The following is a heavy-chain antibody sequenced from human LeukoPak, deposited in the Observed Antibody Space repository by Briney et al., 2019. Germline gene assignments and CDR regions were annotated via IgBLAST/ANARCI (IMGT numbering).Heavy chain of an antibody. CDR3: GRGSDGDYVRYLYFDL. CDR1: GGSISSSNW. D-gene: IGHD4-17*01. CDR2: IYHSGST. V-gene: IGHV4-4*02. Sequence: SETLSLTCAVSGGSISSSNWWSWVRQPPGKGLEWIGEIYHSGSTNYNPSLKSRVTISVDKSKNQFSLKLSSVTAADTAVYYCGRGSDGDYVRYLYFDLWGRGTLVTVSS. J-gene: IGHJ2*01.